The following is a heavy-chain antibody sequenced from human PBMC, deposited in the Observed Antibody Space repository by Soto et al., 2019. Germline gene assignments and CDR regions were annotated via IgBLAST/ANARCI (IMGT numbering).Heavy chain of an antibody. CDR3: AHSLGLSPQDY. V-gene: IGHV2-5*02. J-gene: IGHJ4*02. D-gene: IGHD3-10*01. CDR1: GFSLSTRGVA. CDR2: IYWDDDK. Sequence: SGPTLVNPTQTLTLTCSFSGFSLSTRGVAVGWIRQPPGKALEWLTLIYWDDDKRFSPSLKSRLTITRDTSKNQVVLIMTDMDPVDTATYFCAHSLGLSPQDYWGQGTLVTVSS.